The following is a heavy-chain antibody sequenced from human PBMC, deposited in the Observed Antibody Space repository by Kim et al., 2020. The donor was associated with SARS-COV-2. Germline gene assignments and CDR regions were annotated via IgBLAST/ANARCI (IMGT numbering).Heavy chain of an antibody. CDR1: GFTFSSYA. CDR3: AKVRARLLGYYYYGMDV. D-gene: IGHD2-8*02. CDR2: ISGSGGST. J-gene: IGHJ6*02. V-gene: IGHV3-23*01. Sequence: GGSLRLSCAASGFTFSSYAMSWVRQAPGKGLEWVSAISGSGGSTYYADSVKGRFTISRDNSKNTLYLQMNSLRAEDTAVYYCAKVRARLLGYYYYGMDVWGQVTTVTVSS.